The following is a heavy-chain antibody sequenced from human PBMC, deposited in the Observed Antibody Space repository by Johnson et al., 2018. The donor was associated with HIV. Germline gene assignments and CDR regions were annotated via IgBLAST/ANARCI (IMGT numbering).Heavy chain of an antibody. CDR2: ISSSGSTI. Sequence: QVQLVESGGGLVQPGGSLRLSCAASGFTFSDYYMSWIRQAPGKGLEWVSYISSSGSTIYYADSVKGRFTISRDNAKNSLYLQMNSLDAEDTAVYYCATLKGPRVHKAGRRTDSFDIWGQGKMVTVSS. J-gene: IGHJ3*02. CDR3: ATLKGPRVHKAGRRTDSFDI. CDR1: GFTFSDYY. V-gene: IGHV3-11*04. D-gene: IGHD6-6*01.